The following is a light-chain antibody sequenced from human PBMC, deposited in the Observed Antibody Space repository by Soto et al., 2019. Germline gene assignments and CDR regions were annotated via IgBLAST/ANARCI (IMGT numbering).Light chain of an antibody. V-gene: IGKV3-15*01. CDR2: ATS. J-gene: IGKJ2*01. CDR3: QQYVNWPYT. Sequence: EIVMTQSPATLSVSPGERATLSCRASQSVSSSLAWYQQTRGQPPRLLIYATSTRATGIPARFSGSGSGTEFTLTISGLQSEDFAVYYCQQYVNWPYTFGQGTKLEI. CDR1: QSVSSS.